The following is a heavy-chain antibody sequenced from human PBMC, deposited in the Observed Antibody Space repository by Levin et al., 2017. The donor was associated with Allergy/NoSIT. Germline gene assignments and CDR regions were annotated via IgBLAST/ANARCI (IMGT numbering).Heavy chain of an antibody. CDR3: STPALAVASDAFDV. D-gene: IGHD6-19*01. Sequence: GGSLRLSCAASGFSFSGSAMHWVRQASGKGLEWVGRIRSKSNNYATAYAASVKGRFTISRDDSKNTAYLQMNSLKTEDTAVYYCSTPALAVASDAFDVWGQGTMVTVSS. J-gene: IGHJ3*01. CDR2: IRSKSNNYAT. V-gene: IGHV3-73*01. CDR1: GFSFSGSA.